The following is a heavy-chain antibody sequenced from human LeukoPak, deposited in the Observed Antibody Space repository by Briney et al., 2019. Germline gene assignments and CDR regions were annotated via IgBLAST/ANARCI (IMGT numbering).Heavy chain of an antibody. CDR2: IYSGGST. Sequence: GGSLRLSCAASGFTVSSNYMSWVRQAPGKGLEWVSVIYSGGSTYYADSVKGRFTISGHNSKNTLYLQMNSLRAEDTAVYYCAREGVIATEGTFDIWGQGTMVTVSS. CDR1: GFTVSSNY. D-gene: IGHD6-13*01. CDR3: AREGVIATEGTFDI. V-gene: IGHV3-53*01. J-gene: IGHJ3*02.